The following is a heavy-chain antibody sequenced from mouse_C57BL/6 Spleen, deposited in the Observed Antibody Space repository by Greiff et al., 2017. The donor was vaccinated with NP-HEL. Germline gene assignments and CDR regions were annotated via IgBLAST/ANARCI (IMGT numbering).Heavy chain of an antibody. Sequence: EVQVVESEGGLVQPGSSMKLSCTASGFTFSDYYMAWVRQVPEKGLEWVANINYDGSSTYYLDSLKSRFIISRDNAKNILYQQMSSLKSEGTATYYCARDVGYYVDYWGQGTTLTVSS. CDR2: INYDGSST. CDR1: GFTFSDYY. J-gene: IGHJ2*01. V-gene: IGHV5-16*01. CDR3: ARDVGYYVDY.